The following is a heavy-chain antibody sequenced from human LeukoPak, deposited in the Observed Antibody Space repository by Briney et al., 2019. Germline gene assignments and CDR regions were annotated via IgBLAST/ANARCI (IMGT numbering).Heavy chain of an antibody. V-gene: IGHV4-59*01. CDR1: GGSISSYY. D-gene: IGHD1-26*01. J-gene: IGHJ4*02. Sequence: PSETLSLTCTVSGGSISSYYWSWIRQPPGKGLEWIGYIYYSGSTNYNPSLKSRVTISVDTSKNQFSLKLSSVTAADTAVYYCARGARWEPFGYWGQGTLVTVSS. CDR3: ARGARWEPFGY. CDR2: IYYSGST.